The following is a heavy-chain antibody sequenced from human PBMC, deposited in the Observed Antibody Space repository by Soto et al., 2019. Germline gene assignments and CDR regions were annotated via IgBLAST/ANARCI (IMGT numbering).Heavy chain of an antibody. CDR2: ISAYNGNT. CDR3: ARTTVTTLRGDSDY. D-gene: IGHD4-17*01. Sequence: ASVKVSCKASGYTFTSYGISWVRQAPGQGLEWMGWISAYNGNTNYAQKLQGRVTMTTDTSTSTAYMVLRSLRSDDTAVYYCARTTVTTLRGDSDYWGQGTLVTVSS. V-gene: IGHV1-18*01. CDR1: GYTFTSYG. J-gene: IGHJ4*02.